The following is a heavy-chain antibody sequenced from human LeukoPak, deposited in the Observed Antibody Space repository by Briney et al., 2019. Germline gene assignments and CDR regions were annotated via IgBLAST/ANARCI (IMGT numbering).Heavy chain of an antibody. Sequence: SETLSLTCAVSGVSFNDYYWSWVRQTPGKGLEWIGEINHSGYTNDSPSLKSRVTISIDTSRKQFSLNLRSVTVADTGIYYCTRMTTGHDYWGQGTLVSVSS. J-gene: IGHJ4*02. CDR2: INHSGYT. D-gene: IGHD4-17*01. CDR3: TRMTTGHDY. V-gene: IGHV4-34*01. CDR1: GVSFNDYY.